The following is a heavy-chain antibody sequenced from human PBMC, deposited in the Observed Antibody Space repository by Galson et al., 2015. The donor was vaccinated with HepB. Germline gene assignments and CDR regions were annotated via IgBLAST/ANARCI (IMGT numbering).Heavy chain of an antibody. CDR2: IYYSGST. V-gene: IGHV4-30-4*01. D-gene: IGHD2-2*01. CDR1: GGSISSGDYY. CDR3: ARALPDIVVVPAAMNWFDP. Sequence: TLSLTCTVSGGSISSGDYYWSWIRQPPGKGLEWIGYIYYSGSTYYNPSLKSRVTISVDTSKNQFSLKLSSVTAADTAVYYCARALPDIVVVPAAMNWFDPWGQGTLVTVSS. J-gene: IGHJ5*02.